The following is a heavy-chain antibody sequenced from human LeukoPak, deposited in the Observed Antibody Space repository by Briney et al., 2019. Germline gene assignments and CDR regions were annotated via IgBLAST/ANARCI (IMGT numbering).Heavy chain of an antibody. CDR2: ISGSGGST. CDR1: GFTFSSYA. V-gene: IGHV3-23*01. D-gene: IGHD1-26*01. Sequence: GGSLRLSCAASGFTFSSYAMGWVRQAPGKGLEWVSAISGSGGSTYYADSVRGRFTISRDNSKNTLYLQMNSLRAEDTAVYYCAKDGWGSYNFDYWGQGTLVTVSS. CDR3: AKDGWGSYNFDY. J-gene: IGHJ4*02.